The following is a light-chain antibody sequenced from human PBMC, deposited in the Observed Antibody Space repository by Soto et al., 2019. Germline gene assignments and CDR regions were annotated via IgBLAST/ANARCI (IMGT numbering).Light chain of an antibody. J-gene: IGKJ2*01. V-gene: IGKV3-20*01. CDR3: QQYGKSPPFA. CDR1: QSVSSNY. CDR2: GAS. Sequence: EIVLTQSPGTLSLSPGERATLSCRASQSVSSNYIAWYQQNPGQAPRLLIYGASTRATGIPDRLSGSGSGKDFTLTISRLEPEDFAVYFCQQYGKSPPFAFGQGTKVDIK.